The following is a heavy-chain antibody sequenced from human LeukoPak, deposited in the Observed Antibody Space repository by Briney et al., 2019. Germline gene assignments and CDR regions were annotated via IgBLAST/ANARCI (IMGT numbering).Heavy chain of an antibody. Sequence: GGSLRLSCAASGVTVSSYALHWVRQAPGRGLEFVSGISGNGDTTYYANSVKGRFIISRENSQNTVFLHMGSLRPEDTAIYYCAAEREKSCNGGTCLGAYSYYMAVWGKGTAVAVSS. CDR1: GVTVSSYA. CDR3: AAEREKSCNGGTCLGAYSYYMAV. CDR2: ISGNGDTT. D-gene: IGHD2-15*01. J-gene: IGHJ6*03. V-gene: IGHV3-64*01.